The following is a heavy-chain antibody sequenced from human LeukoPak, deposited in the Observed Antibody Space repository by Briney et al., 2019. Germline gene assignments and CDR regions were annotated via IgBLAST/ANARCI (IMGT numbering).Heavy chain of an antibody. V-gene: IGHV1-46*01. J-gene: IGHJ4*02. CDR3: ARDLYYYGSGSYYYFDY. Sequence: ASVTVSFKASGYTLTGYYMHWVPQAPGQGLEWMGIINPSGGSTSYAQKFEGRVTITRDTPTSTVYMEMSSLRSEDTAVYYCARDLYYYGSGSYYYFDYWGQGTLVTVSS. CDR1: GYTLTGYY. D-gene: IGHD3-10*01. CDR2: INPSGGST.